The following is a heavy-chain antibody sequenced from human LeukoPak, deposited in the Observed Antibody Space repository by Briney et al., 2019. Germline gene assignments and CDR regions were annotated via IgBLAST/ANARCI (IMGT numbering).Heavy chain of an antibody. J-gene: IGHJ4*02. CDR2: ISSSSSYI. CDR1: GFTFRNYW. Sequence: AGGSLRLSCAASGFTFRNYWMHWVRQAPGKGLEWVSSISSSSSYIYYADSVKGRFTISRDNAKNSLYLQMNSLRAEDTAVYYCARDGSTYYDILTGYYQYRGYFDYWGQGTLVTVSS. V-gene: IGHV3-21*01. CDR3: ARDGSTYYDILTGYYQYRGYFDY. D-gene: IGHD3-9*01.